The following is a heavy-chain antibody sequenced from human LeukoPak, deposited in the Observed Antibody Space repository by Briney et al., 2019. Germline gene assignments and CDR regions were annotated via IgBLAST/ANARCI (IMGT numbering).Heavy chain of an antibody. J-gene: IGHJ4*02. CDR2: ISYDGSNK. CDR3: ALSSSWYGGFFDY. D-gene: IGHD6-13*01. CDR1: GFTFSSYG. V-gene: IGHV3-30*03. Sequence: GESLKISCAAPGFTFSSYGMHWVRQAPGKGLEWVAVISYDGSNKYYADSVKGRFTISRNNSKNTLYLQMNSLRAEDTAVYYCALSSSWYGGFFDYWGQGTLVTVSS.